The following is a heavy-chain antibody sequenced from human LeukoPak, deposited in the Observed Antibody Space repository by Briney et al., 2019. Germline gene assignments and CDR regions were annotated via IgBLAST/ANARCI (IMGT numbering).Heavy chain of an antibody. CDR2: ISPSGGTT. Sequence: GASVKVSCKASGYTFTSSNMHWVRLAPGQGLEWMGIISPSGGTTSYAQKFQGRVTLTRDTSTSTVYMELSSLRSEDTAVYYCARDLDGPWDPWGQGTLVTVSS. CDR3: ARDLDGPWDP. CDR1: GYTFTSSN. V-gene: IGHV1-46*01. J-gene: IGHJ5*02.